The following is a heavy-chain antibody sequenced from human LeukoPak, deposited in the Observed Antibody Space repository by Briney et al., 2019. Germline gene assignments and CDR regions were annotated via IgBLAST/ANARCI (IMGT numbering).Heavy chain of an antibody. CDR3: AKSKFSCIGNNCYSPDY. J-gene: IGHJ4*02. Sequence: GGSLRLSCAASGLPFSSYAMHWVRQAPGKGLEWVARISYDGSNEHYADSVKGRFTISRDNSKNTLYLQVNSLRAEDTAVYYCAKSKFSCIGNNCYSPDYWGQGTLVTVSS. D-gene: IGHD2-15*01. CDR2: ISYDGSNE. V-gene: IGHV3-30*18. CDR1: GLPFSSYA.